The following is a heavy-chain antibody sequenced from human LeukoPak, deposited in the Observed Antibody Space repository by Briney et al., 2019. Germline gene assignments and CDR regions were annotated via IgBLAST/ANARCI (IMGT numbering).Heavy chain of an antibody. Sequence: GGSLRLSCAASGFIVSTNYMSWVRQAPGKGLEWVSVIFSGGSTYYADSVKGRFTISRDKSNNTLYLQMNSLRAEDTAVYYCAKAASLLVRGTAYFYYYMDVWGKGTTVTISS. J-gene: IGHJ6*03. CDR3: AKAASLLVRGTAYFYYYMDV. D-gene: IGHD3-10*01. V-gene: IGHV3-53*01. CDR1: GFIVSTNY. CDR2: IFSGGST.